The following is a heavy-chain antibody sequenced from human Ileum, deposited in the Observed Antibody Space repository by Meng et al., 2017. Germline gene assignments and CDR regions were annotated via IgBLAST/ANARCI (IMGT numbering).Heavy chain of an antibody. CDR3: AREPPAAAGTGADY. Sequence: QVQLQESGPGLVKPSQTLSLTGTCPGGSISSGGYYWSWIRQHRGKGLEWIGYIYYSGTTYYNPSLKSRVTISVDTSKNQFSLKLSSVTAADTAVYYCAREPPAAAGTGADYWGQGTLVTVSS. V-gene: IGHV4-31*03. CDR1: GGSISSGGYY. D-gene: IGHD6-13*01. J-gene: IGHJ4*02. CDR2: IYYSGTT.